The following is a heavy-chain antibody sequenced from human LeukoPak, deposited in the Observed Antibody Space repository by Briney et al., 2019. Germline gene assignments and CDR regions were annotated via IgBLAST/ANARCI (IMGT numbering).Heavy chain of an antibody. J-gene: IGHJ4*02. CDR2: IWYGGSNK. Sequence: GGSLRLSCAASGFTFSSYAMSWVRQAPGKGLEWVAVIWYGGSNKYYADSVKGRFTISRDNSKNTLYLQMNSLRAEDTAVYYCATHRDDGPDYWGQGTLVTVSS. CDR3: ATHRDDGPDY. D-gene: IGHD3-16*01. CDR1: GFTFSSYA. V-gene: IGHV3-30*04.